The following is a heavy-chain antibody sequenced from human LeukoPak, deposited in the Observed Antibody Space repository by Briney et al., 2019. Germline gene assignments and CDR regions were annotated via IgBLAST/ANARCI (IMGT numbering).Heavy chain of an antibody. CDR2: IGTAGDT. V-gene: IGHV3-13*01. Sequence: GGSLRLSCAASGFTFSSYDMHWVRQATGKGLEWVSAIGTAGDTYYADSVKGRFTISRDNSKNTLYLQMNSLRAEDTAVYYCAKDRDYGDYRYYFDYWGQGTLVTVSS. J-gene: IGHJ4*02. CDR1: GFTFSSYD. D-gene: IGHD4-17*01. CDR3: AKDRDYGDYRYYFDY.